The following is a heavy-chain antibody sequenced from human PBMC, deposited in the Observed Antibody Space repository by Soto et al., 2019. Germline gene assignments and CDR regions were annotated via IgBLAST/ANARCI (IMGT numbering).Heavy chain of an antibody. CDR1: GDSISSGGYY. CDR3: ARSSTAYFWFDF. CDR2: IYYSGST. Sequence: SETLSLTCPVSGDSISSGGYYWSWIRQHPGKGLEWIGYIYYSGSTYYTPSLMSRLTISVDTSKNQFSLKLSSVTAADTAIYYCARSSTAYFWFDFWGQGTLVTVSS. V-gene: IGHV4-31*03. D-gene: IGHD3-9*01. J-gene: IGHJ4*02.